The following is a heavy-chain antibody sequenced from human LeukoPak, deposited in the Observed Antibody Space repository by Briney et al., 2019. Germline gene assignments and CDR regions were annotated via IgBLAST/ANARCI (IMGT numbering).Heavy chain of an antibody. V-gene: IGHV4-39*01. D-gene: IGHD3-22*01. CDR3: ARVKTSAYYFDYFDS. Sequence: PSETLSLTCTVSGGYIDSSYYYWGWIRQPPGKGLEWLGHIYFRGTTYHNPSLKSRISMSVDMSKKQFSLDMSSVTATDTAVYYCARVKTSAYYFDYFDSWGQGILVTVAS. CDR1: GGYIDSSYYY. J-gene: IGHJ4*02. CDR2: IYFRGTT.